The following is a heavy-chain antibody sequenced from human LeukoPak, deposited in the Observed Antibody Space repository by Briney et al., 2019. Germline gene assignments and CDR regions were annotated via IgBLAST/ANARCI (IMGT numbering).Heavy chain of an antibody. Sequence: SETLSLTCTVSGGSISSGDYYWSWIRQPPGKGLEWIGYIYHSGSTSYNPSLKSRVAISIDTSKNQFSLKLSSVTAADTAVYYCARDGGYDYWGQGTLVTVSS. D-gene: IGHD5-12*01. CDR2: IYHSGST. V-gene: IGHV4-30-4*01. J-gene: IGHJ4*02. CDR1: GGSISSGDYY. CDR3: ARDGGYDY.